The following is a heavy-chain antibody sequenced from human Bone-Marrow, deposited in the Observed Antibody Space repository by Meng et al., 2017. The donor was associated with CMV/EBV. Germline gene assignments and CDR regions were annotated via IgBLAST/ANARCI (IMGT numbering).Heavy chain of an antibody. CDR2: ISWNSGSI. V-gene: IGHV3-9*01. CDR1: GFTFDDYA. CDR3: ARGLAARPSNWFDP. J-gene: IGHJ5*02. D-gene: IGHD6-6*01. Sequence: SLKISCAASGFTFDDYAMHWVRQAPGKGLEWVSGISWNSGSIGYADSVKGRFTISRDNAKNSLYLQMNSLRAEDTAVYYCARGLAARPSNWFDPWGQGTLVTVSS.